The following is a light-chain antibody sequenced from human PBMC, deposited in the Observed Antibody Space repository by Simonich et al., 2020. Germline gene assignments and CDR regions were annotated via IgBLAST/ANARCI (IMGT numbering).Light chain of an antibody. J-gene: IGLJ3*02. V-gene: IGLV5-45*01. CDR2: YKSDSDR. CDR1: SGNNVGTYR. Sequence: QAVLTQPASLSASPGASASLTCTLRSGNNVGTYRIYWYQQKPGSPPQYPLRYKSDSDRQQGSGVPSRFSGSKDASANAGILLISGLQSEDEADYYCMIWHSSAWVFGGGTKLTVL. CDR3: MIWHSSAWV.